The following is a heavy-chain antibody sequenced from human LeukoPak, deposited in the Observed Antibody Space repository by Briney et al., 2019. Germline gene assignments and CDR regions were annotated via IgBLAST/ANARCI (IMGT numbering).Heavy chain of an antibody. V-gene: IGHV1-69*05. CDR1: GGTFSSYA. CDR3: ASAGSGKPFDY. Sequence: SVKVSCKASGGTFSSYATSWVRQAPGQGLEWMGRIIPIFGTANYAQKFQGRVTITTDESTSTAYMELSSLRSEDTAVYYCASAGSGKPFDYWGQGTLVTVSS. J-gene: IGHJ4*02. CDR2: IIPIFGTA. D-gene: IGHD3-10*01.